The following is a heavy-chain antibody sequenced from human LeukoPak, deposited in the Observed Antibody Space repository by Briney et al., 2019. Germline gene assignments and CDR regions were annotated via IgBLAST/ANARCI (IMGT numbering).Heavy chain of an antibody. V-gene: IGHV3-11*06. Sequence: PGGSLRLSCAASGFTFSDYYMSWIRQAPGKGLEWVSYISSSSSYTNYADSVKGRFTIPRDNAKNSLYLQMNSLRAEDTAVYYCARVSIAVAGRRGAFDYWGQGTLVTVSS. J-gene: IGHJ4*02. CDR3: ARVSIAVAGRRGAFDY. D-gene: IGHD6-19*01. CDR1: GFTFSDYY. CDR2: ISSSSSYT.